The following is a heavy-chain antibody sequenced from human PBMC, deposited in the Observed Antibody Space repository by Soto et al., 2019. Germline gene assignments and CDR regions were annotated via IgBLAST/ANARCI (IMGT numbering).Heavy chain of an antibody. CDR1: GFTLSMSA. CDR3: ARDRGILVNAGGAFDV. Sequence: EVQLMESGGGLVQPGGSLRLSCASSGFTLSMSAVNWVRQAPGKGLEWVSYISDSGDRTYYADSVKGRITISRDRSKNTMSLQMDSLRAEDTAVYYCARDRGILVNAGGAFDVWGQGTKVTFSS. CDR2: ISDSGDRT. J-gene: IGHJ3*01. V-gene: IGHV3-23*01. D-gene: IGHD3-16*02.